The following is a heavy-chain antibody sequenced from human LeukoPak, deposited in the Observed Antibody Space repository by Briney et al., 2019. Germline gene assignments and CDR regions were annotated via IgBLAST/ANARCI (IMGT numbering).Heavy chain of an antibody. CDR3: TTLTPYDSSGYYYVSRDY. V-gene: IGHV3-15*01. D-gene: IGHD3-22*01. Sequence: GGSLRLSCAASGFTFSSYWMSWVRQAPGKGLEWVGRIKSKTDGGTTDYAAPVKGRFTISRDDSKNTLYLQMNSLKTEDIAVYYCTTLTPYDSSGYYYVSRDYWGQGTLVTVSS. CDR2: IKSKTDGGTT. J-gene: IGHJ4*02. CDR1: GFTFSSYW.